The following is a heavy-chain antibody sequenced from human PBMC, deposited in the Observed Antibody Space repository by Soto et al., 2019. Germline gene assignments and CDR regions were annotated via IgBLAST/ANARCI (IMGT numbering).Heavy chain of an antibody. J-gene: IGHJ6*02. D-gene: IGHD2-2*01. V-gene: IGHV4-4*02. CDR1: GGSISSSNW. CDR3: ARVVGGYYYGMDV. Sequence: QVQLQESGPGLVKPSGTLSLTCAVSGGSISSSNWWSWVRQPPGKGLEWIGEIYHSGSTNYNPSLTSRVTISVDKSTHQFSLKLSSVTAADTAVYYCARVVGGYYYGMDVWGQGTTVTVSS. CDR2: IYHSGST.